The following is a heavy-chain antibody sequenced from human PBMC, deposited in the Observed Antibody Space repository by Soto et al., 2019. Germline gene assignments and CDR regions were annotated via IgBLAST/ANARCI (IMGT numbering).Heavy chain of an antibody. CDR3: ARSYDSSGYYSGIFDY. Sequence: EVQLVESGGGLVKPGGSLRLSCAASGFTFSSYSMNWVRQAPGKGLEWVSSISSSSSYIYYADSVKGRFTISRDNAKNSLYLQMNSLRAEDTAVYYCARSYDSSGYYSGIFDYWGQGTLVTVSS. V-gene: IGHV3-21*01. CDR2: ISSSSSYI. J-gene: IGHJ4*02. D-gene: IGHD3-22*01. CDR1: GFTFSSYS.